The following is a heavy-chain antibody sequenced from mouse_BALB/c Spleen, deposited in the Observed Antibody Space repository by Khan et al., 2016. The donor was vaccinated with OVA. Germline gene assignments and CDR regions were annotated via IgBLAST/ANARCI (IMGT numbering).Heavy chain of an antibody. CDR1: GFTFSSYS. V-gene: IGHV5-6-4*01. D-gene: IGHD1-1*01. CDR3: TRHRCYCGSNPCFDY. Sequence: EVELVESGGDLVRPGGSLKLSCAASGFTFSSYSMSWVRQTPGQRLEWVATISSGGSYTYYPDSVKGRATLSRDNAKNTQYLQMSSLKSEDTALYYCTRHRCYCGSNPCFDYWGQGATLTVS. CDR2: ISSGGSYT. J-gene: IGHJ2*01.